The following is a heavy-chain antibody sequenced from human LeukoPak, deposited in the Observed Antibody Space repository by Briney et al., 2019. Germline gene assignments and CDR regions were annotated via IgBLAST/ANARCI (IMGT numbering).Heavy chain of an antibody. CDR3: ARPLRSTTGNDALDI. J-gene: IGHJ3*02. Sequence: SETLSLTCTVSGGSISSASFYWGWIRQPPEKGLEWIGGISYSGTTYYNPSLKSRVTISVDTSKNQFSLKLSSATAADTAVYYCARPLRSTTGNDALDIWGQGTMVTVSS. D-gene: IGHD1-1*01. CDR1: GGSISSASFY. V-gene: IGHV4-39*01. CDR2: ISYSGTT.